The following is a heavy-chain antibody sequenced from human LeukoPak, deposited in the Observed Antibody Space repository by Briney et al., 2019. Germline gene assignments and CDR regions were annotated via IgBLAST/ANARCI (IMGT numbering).Heavy chain of an antibody. CDR2: MNPNSGNT. Sequence: ASVKVSCKASGYTFTSYDMNWVRQATGQGLEWMGWMNPNSGNTGYAQKFQGRVTMTRNTSISTAYMELSSLRSEDTAVYYCASPIMTTATGAFDIWGQGTMVTVSS. D-gene: IGHD4-17*01. V-gene: IGHV1-8*01. J-gene: IGHJ3*02. CDR1: GYTFTSYD. CDR3: ASPIMTTATGAFDI.